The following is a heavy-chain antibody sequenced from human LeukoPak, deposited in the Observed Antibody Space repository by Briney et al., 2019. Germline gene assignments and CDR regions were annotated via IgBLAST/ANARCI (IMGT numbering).Heavy chain of an antibody. CDR1: GGSITDHF. D-gene: IGHD3-10*01. CDR2: IYGSP. J-gene: IGHJ3*02. Sequence: PSETLSLTCTVSGGSITDHFWGWIRHTPGMGLEWIGHIYGSPTYNPSLKSRVTISDDTSENQIFLQMTSETAADTAIYYCARRFRTSASGILHHDAYDIWGPGTEVIVSS. V-gene: IGHV4-4*09. CDR3: ARRFRTSASGILHHDAYDI.